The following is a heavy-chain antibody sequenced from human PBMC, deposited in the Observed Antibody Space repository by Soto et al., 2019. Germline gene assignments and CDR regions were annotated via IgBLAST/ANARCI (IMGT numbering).Heavy chain of an antibody. CDR1: GYSFTSYL. J-gene: IGHJ6*02. CDR3: ASLWGWEIVGRGYYGMDV. V-gene: IGHV5-51*01. Sequence: PGESLKIPFKGSGYSFTSYLICWVRQMPGKGLEWMGIIYPGDSDTRYSPSFQGQVTISADKSISTAYLQWSSLKASDTAMYYCASLWGWEIVGRGYYGMDVWGQRTTVTVSS. D-gene: IGHD2-21*01. CDR2: IYPGDSDT.